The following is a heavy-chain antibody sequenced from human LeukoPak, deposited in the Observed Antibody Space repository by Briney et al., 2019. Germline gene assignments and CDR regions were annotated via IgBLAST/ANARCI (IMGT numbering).Heavy chain of an antibody. D-gene: IGHD1-7*01. CDR3: ARRWNYGRNYYIDV. Sequence: SETLSLTCAGYGGSFSNYYWSWIRQPPGKGLEWIGEINDSGRTNYNPSLMSRVTVSVDTSKKQFSMRLTSVTATDTAVYYCARRWNYGRNYYIDVWGKGATVSVSS. CDR2: INDSGRT. V-gene: IGHV4-34*01. CDR1: GGSFSNYY. J-gene: IGHJ6*03.